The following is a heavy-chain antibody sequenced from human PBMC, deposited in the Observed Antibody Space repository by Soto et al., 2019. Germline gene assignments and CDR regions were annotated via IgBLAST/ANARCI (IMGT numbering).Heavy chain of an antibody. CDR2: ISAYHGNT. CDR1: GSTFTSYG. D-gene: IGHD6-6*01. J-gene: IGHJ6*03. CDR3: AINQEYSSSSSYYYYFMDG. Sequence: ASVRVSCEASGSTFTSYGISWVRQAHGQGLERMGWISAYHGNTNYAQKLQGRVTMTTDTSTSTAYMELRSLRSDDKAVYYCAINQEYSSSSSYYYYFMDGWGQGTTGTVSS. V-gene: IGHV1-18*04.